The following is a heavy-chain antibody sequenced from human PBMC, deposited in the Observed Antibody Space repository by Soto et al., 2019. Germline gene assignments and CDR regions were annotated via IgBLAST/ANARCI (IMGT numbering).Heavy chain of an antibody. D-gene: IGHD3-3*01. CDR3: ARDLPGFLERLNWFDP. Sequence: ASVKVSCKASGYTFTSYGISWVRQAPGQGLEWMGWISAYNGNTNYAQKLQGRVTMTTDTSTSTAYMELRSLRSDDTAVYYCARDLPGFLERLNWFDPWGQGTLVTVSS. CDR1: GYTFTSYG. J-gene: IGHJ5*02. CDR2: ISAYNGNT. V-gene: IGHV1-18*01.